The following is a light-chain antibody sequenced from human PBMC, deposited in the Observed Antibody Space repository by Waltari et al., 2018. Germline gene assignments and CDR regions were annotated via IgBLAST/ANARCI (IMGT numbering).Light chain of an antibody. Sequence: QSVLTQPPSVSGAPGQRGTISRTGRSSNIGSGYDVRRYQQLPGTAPKLLIYGNTNRPSGVPDRFSVSKSGTSASLAITGLQTEDEADYYCQSHDSRLSAYVFGTGTKVTVL. CDR1: SSNIGSGYD. J-gene: IGLJ1*01. CDR3: QSHDSRLSAYV. CDR2: GNT. V-gene: IGLV1-40*01.